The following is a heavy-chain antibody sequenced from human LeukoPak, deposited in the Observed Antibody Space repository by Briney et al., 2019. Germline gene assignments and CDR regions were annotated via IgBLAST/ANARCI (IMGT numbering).Heavy chain of an antibody. V-gene: IGHV4-59*01. D-gene: IGHD6-19*01. CDR2: IYSSGST. Sequence: TSETLSLTCTVSGGSISGYYWTWIRQPPGKGLEWIGYIYSSGSTNYNPSLQSRVTISVDTSKNRFSLNLSSVTAADTAVYYCARVVRQWLANDAFDIWGQGTMVTVS. CDR3: ARVVRQWLANDAFDI. CDR1: GGSISGYY. J-gene: IGHJ3*02.